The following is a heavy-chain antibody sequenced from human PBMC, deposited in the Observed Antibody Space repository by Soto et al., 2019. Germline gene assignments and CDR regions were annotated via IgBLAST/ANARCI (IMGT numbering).Heavy chain of an antibody. CDR3: ARGTYSSSFRFDY. J-gene: IGHJ4*02. CDR1: GYTFTSYD. Sequence: ASVKVSCKTSGYTFTSYDINWVRQATGQGLEWMGWMNPNSDNTGYAQKFQGRVAMTRNTSISTAYMELSSLRSEDTAVYYCARGTYSSSFRFDYWGQGTLVTAPQ. D-gene: IGHD6-6*01. CDR2: MNPNSDNT. V-gene: IGHV1-8*01.